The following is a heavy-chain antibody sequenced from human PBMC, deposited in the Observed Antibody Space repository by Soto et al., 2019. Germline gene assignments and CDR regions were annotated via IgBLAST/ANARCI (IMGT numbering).Heavy chain of an antibody. CDR2: ISYDGGKT. D-gene: IGHD3-10*01. CDR1: GFTFSGYA. J-gene: IGHJ4*02. CDR3: ATENQNGELFY. Sequence: QVQLVESGGGVVQPGRSLRLSCAASGFTFSGYAMHWVRQAPGKGLEWVAVISYDGGKTYHADSVRGRFTISRDNSKNTLYLQMNSRRAGDTAVYYGATENQNGELFYWGQGTLVTVSS. V-gene: IGHV3-30-3*01.